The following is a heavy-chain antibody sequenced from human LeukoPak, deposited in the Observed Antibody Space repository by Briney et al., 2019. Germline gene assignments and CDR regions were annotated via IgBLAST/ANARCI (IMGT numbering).Heavy chain of an antibody. J-gene: IGHJ3*02. V-gene: IGHV4-39*01. CDR2: IYYSGST. CDR3: ASYCSSTSCHDDAFDI. CDR1: GGSISSSSYY. D-gene: IGHD2-2*01. Sequence: SETLSLTCTVSGGSISSSSYYWGWIRQPPGKGLEWIGSIYYSGSTYYNPSLKSRVTISVDTSKNQFSLKLSSVTAADTAVYYCASYCSSTSCHDDAFDIWGQGTMVTVSS.